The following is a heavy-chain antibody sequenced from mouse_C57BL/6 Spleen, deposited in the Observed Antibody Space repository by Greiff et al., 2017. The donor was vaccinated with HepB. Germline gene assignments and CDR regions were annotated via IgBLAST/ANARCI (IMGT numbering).Heavy chain of an antibody. Sequence: VKLMESGAELVRPGTSVKVSCKASGYAFTNYLIEWVKQRPGQGLEWIGVINPGSGGTNYNEKFKGKATLTADKSSSTAYMQLSSLTSEDSAVYFCARSGNDYGCAYWGQGTLVTVSA. J-gene: IGHJ3*01. CDR3: ARSGNDYGCAY. V-gene: IGHV1-54*01. CDR1: GYAFTNYL. CDR2: INPGSGGT. D-gene: IGHD2-4*01.